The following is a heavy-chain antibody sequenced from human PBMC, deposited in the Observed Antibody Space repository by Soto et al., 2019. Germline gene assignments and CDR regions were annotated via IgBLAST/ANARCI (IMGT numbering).Heavy chain of an antibody. D-gene: IGHD2-21*02. Sequence: GGSLRLSCSASGFTFSSYAMHWVRQAPGKGLEYVSAISSNGGSTYYADSVKGRFTISRDNSKNTLYLQMSSLRAEDTAVYYRVKDPFGYCGGDCYSSPPSWGQGTLVTVSS. CDR2: ISSNGGST. V-gene: IGHV3-64D*06. CDR3: VKDPFGYCGGDCYSSPPS. CDR1: GFTFSSYA. J-gene: IGHJ5*02.